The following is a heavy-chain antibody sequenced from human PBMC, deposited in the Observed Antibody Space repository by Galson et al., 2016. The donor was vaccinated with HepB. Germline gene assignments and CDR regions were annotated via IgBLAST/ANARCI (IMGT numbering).Heavy chain of an antibody. CDR2: ISKDKSTV. D-gene: IGHD1-1*01. CDR3: VRDHWNARPGYYDP. J-gene: IGHJ5*02. CDR1: GFTFTDYS. V-gene: IGHV3-48*02. Sequence: SLRLSCAASGFTFTDYSMNWVRQAPGQGLEWISYISKDKSTVYYADSVKGRFTISRDNAENSIYLQMNSLRDEDTSIYYCVRDHWNARPGYYDPWGQGAPVTVSS.